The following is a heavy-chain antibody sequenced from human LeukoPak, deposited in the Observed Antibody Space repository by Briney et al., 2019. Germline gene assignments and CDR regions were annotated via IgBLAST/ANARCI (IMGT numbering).Heavy chain of an antibody. CDR2: MSPNSGNA. D-gene: IGHD3-16*01. Sequence: ASVKVSFKATVCTFTSYDINWVGQACGQALAWMGWMSPNSGNAGYAQKFQGRVTITRNTSISTAYMELSSLRSEDTAVYYCARGPYGGTTHYYMDVWGKGTTVTVSS. J-gene: IGHJ6*03. CDR1: VCTFTSYD. CDR3: ARGPYGGTTHYYMDV. V-gene: IGHV1-8*01.